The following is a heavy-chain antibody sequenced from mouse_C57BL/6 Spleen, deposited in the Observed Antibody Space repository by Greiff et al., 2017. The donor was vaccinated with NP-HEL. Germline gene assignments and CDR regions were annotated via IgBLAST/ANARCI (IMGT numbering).Heavy chain of an antibody. V-gene: IGHV1-52*01. CDR2: IDPSDSET. CDR1: GYTFTSYW. J-gene: IGHJ4*01. CDR3: ARGDYGSSRYAMDY. D-gene: IGHD1-1*01. Sequence: QVQLQQPGAELVRPGSSVKLSCKASGYTFTSYWMHWVKQRPIQGLEWIGNIDPSDSETHYNQKFKDKATLTVDKSSSTAYMQLSSLTSEDSAVYYCARGDYGSSRYAMDYWGQGTSVTVSS.